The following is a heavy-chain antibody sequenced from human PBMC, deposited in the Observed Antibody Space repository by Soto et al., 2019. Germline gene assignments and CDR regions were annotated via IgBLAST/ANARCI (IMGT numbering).Heavy chain of an antibody. J-gene: IGHJ4*02. CDR3: GGAESRSRANCSLC. V-gene: IGHV3-49*04. Sequence: GSLRLSCTGSGFPFGDVARNWVRQPPGKGLWLGGLIRNYSYQETTEYAPAVKGISTISRDTSNCIAYLQMNSLNIEASSVYYCGGAESRSRANCSLCWGQGTPVTVSS. CDR1: GFPFGDVA. CDR2: IRNYSYQETT. D-gene: IGHD2-21*02.